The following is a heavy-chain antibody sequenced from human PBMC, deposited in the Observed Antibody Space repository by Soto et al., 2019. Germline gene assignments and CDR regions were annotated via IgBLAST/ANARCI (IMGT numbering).Heavy chain of an antibody. D-gene: IGHD6-19*01. V-gene: IGHV3-23*01. CDR2: ISGTGGST. Sequence: GGSLRLSCAASGFTFNNYAMNWVRQAPGKGLEWVATISGTGGSTYYADSVKGRFTISRDNSKNTLYLQMNSLRVEDTAVYYCATDRSGSNFDYWGRGTQVTVAS. CDR1: GFTFNNYA. J-gene: IGHJ4*02. CDR3: ATDRSGSNFDY.